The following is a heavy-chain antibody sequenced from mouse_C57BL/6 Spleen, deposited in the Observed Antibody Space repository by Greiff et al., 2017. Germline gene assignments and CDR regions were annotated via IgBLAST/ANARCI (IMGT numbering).Heavy chain of an antibody. J-gene: IGHJ4*01. CDR1: GFSLTSYG. D-gene: IGHD1-1*01. Sequence: QVHVKQSGPGLVQPSQSLSITCTVSGFSLTSYGVHWVRQSPGKGLEWLGVIWSGGSTDYNAAFISRLSISKDNSKSQVFFKMNSLQADDTAIYYCARMYYGSSYAMDYWGQGTSVTVSS. CDR3: ARMYYGSSYAMDY. CDR2: IWSGGST. V-gene: IGHV2-2*01.